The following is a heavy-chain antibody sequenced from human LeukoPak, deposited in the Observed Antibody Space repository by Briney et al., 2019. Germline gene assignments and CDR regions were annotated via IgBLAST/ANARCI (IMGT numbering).Heavy chain of an antibody. CDR2: IYYSGST. CDR3: ARVQKVLQEGYYYYMDV. J-gene: IGHJ6*03. Sequence: SETLSLTCTVSGGSISSYYWSWIRQPPGKGLEWIGYIYYSGSTNYNPSLKSRVTISVDTSKNQFSQKLSSVTAADTAVYYCARVQKVLQEGYYYYMDVWGKGTTVTVSS. D-gene: IGHD3-10*01. V-gene: IGHV4-59*01. CDR1: GGSISSYY.